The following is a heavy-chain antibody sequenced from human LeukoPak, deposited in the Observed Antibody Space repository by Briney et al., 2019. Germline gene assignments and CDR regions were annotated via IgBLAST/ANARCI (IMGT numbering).Heavy chain of an antibody. V-gene: IGHV1-18*01. CDR2: ISAYNGNT. CDR1: GYTFTSYG. CDR3: ARDSTTMVGGVIIKGFDY. J-gene: IGHJ4*02. Sequence: ASVKVSCKASGYTFTSYGISWVRQAPGQGLEWMGWISAYNGNTNYAQKLQGRVTMTTDTSTSTAYMELRSLRSDDTAGYYCARDSTTMVGGVIIKGFDYWGQGTLVTVSA. D-gene: IGHD3-10*01.